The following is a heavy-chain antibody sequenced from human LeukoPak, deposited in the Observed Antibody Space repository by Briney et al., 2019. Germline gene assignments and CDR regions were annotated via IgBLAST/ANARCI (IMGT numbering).Heavy chain of an antibody. CDR3: ARWGGTRQDYFDY. CDR1: GFIFSDYG. CDR2: TRFDGSIK. V-gene: IGHV3-33*01. D-gene: IGHD1-1*01. J-gene: IGHJ4*02. Sequence: GGSLRLSCAVSGFIFSDYGFHWVRQAPGKGLEWVAVTRFDGSIKQYADSVKGRFTISRDDSKNTLYLQMNFLKSEDTAVYYCARWGGTRQDYFDYWGQGTLVTVPS.